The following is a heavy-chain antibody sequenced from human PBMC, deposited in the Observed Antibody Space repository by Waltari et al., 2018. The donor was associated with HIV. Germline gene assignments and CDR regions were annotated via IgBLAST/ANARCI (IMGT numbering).Heavy chain of an antibody. CDR3: GRTSIVPSDGSVDV. J-gene: IGHJ6*02. Sequence: QVRLVQSGAEVKKPGASVRVSCKASGYTFTSYYIHWVRQAPGQGLEWMGRIDPTTCTTSYSQRFQDRVTMTRDTSITTSYMELSRLRNDDMATYYCGRTSIVPSDGSVDVWGQGTTVIVSS. CDR2: IDPTTCTT. CDR1: GYTFTSYY. D-gene: IGHD2-21*01. V-gene: IGHV1-2*06.